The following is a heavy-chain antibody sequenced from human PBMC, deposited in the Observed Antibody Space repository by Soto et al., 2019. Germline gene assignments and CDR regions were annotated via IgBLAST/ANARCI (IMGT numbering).Heavy chain of an antibody. CDR3: ARLYGYVWGSYRLYYFDY. Sequence: TSETLSLTCAVYGGSFSGYYWSWIRQPPGKGLEWIGEINHSGSTNYNPSLKSRVTISVDTSKNQFSLKLSSVTAADTAVYYCARLYGYVWGSYRLYYFDYWGQGTLVTVSS. J-gene: IGHJ4*02. V-gene: IGHV4-34*01. CDR1: GGSFSGYY. D-gene: IGHD3-16*02. CDR2: INHSGST.